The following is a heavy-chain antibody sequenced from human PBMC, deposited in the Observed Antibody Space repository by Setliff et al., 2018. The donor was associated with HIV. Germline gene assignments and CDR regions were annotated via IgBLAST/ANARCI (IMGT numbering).Heavy chain of an antibody. D-gene: IGHD6-13*01. J-gene: IGHJ6*03. V-gene: IGHV4-39*01. CDR2: IYYRGST. CDR3: ARGRYRSRWYASDHYYIDV. CDR1: GGSISSSSYY. Sequence: SETLSLTCTVSGGSISSSSYYWGWIRQPPGKGLQRIGSIYYRGSTYYNPSLKSLVTISVDTSKKQFSLKLRSVTAADTALYYCARGRYRSRWYASDHYYIDVWGKGTTVTVSS.